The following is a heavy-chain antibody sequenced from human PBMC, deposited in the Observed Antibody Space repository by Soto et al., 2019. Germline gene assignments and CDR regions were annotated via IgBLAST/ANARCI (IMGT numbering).Heavy chain of an antibody. V-gene: IGHV1-18*01. D-gene: IGHD3-3*01. CDR2: ISAYNGNT. Sequence: ASVKVSCKASGYTFTSYGISWVRQAPGQGLEWMGWISAYNGNTKYAQKLQGRVTMTTDTSTSTAYMELSSLRSEDTAVYYCARWRYDFWSGYYDGIDYWGQGTLVTVSS. CDR3: ARWRYDFWSGYYDGIDY. J-gene: IGHJ4*02. CDR1: GYTFTSYG.